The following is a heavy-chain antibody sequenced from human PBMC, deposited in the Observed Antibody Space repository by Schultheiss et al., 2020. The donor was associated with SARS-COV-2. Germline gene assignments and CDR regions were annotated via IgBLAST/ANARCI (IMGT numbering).Heavy chain of an antibody. V-gene: IGHV4-59*06. CDR1: GGSISSYY. D-gene: IGHD3-22*01. CDR2: IYHSGST. J-gene: IGHJ3*02. CDR3: ARADFIPTAEDNDSSGQGDAFDI. Sequence: SETLSLTCTVSGGSISSYYWGWIRQPPGKGLEWIGYIYHSGSTYYNPSLKSRITISVDTSKNQFSLKLSSVTAADTAVYYCARADFIPTAEDNDSSGQGDAFDIWGQGTMVTVSS.